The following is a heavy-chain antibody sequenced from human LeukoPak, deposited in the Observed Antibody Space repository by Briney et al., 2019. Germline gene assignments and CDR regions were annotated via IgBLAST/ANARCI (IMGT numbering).Heavy chain of an antibody. J-gene: IGHJ4*02. CDR3: ARGVTQDY. CDR1: GLTVFTNY. D-gene: IGHD5-18*01. CDR2: ISSSSSYT. V-gene: IGHV3-11*06. Sequence: GGSLRLSCTASGLTVFTNYMSWVRQAPGKGLEWVSYISSSSSYTNYADSVKGRFTISRDNAKNSLYLQMNSLRAEDTAVYYCARGVTQDYWGQGTLVTVSS.